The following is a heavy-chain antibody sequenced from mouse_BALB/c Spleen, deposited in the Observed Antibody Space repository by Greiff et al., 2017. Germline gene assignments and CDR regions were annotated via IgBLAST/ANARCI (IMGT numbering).Heavy chain of an antibody. Sequence: EVQLVETGGGLVQPKGSLKLSCAASGFTFNTNAMNWVRQAPGKGLEWVARIRSKSNNYATYYADSVKDRFTISRDDSQSMLYLQMNNLKTEDTAMYYCVRYYGYAMDYWGQGTSVTVSS. D-gene: IGHD1-1*02. CDR3: VRYYGYAMDY. J-gene: IGHJ4*01. CDR2: IRSKSNNYAT. CDR1: GFTFNTNA. V-gene: IGHV10S3*01.